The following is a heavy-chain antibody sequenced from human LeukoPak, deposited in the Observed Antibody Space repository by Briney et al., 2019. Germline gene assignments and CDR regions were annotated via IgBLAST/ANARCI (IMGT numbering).Heavy chain of an antibody. Sequence: PGGSLRLSCAASGFSISSYWMHWVRQAPGTGLVWVSRISSDGSSIAYADAVKGRFTISRDNTKNTLYLQMNSLRVEDTALYYCTSNAPFEYWGRGSLVTVSS. CDR1: GFSISSYW. CDR2: ISSDGSSI. CDR3: TSNAPFEY. J-gene: IGHJ4*02. D-gene: IGHD2-2*01. V-gene: IGHV3-74*01.